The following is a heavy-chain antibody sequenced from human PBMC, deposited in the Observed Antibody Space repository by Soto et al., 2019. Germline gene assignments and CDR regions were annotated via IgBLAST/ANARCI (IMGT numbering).Heavy chain of an antibody. Sequence: GASVKVSCKASGYTFTSYGISWVRQAPGQGLEWMGWISAYNGNTNYAQKLQGRVTMTTDTSTSTAYMELRSLRSDDTAVYYCAKGLRVEYSSSSDWFDPWGQGTLVTVSS. CDR2: ISAYNGNT. CDR1: GYTFTSYG. D-gene: IGHD6-6*01. CDR3: AKGLRVEYSSSSDWFDP. V-gene: IGHV1-18*01. J-gene: IGHJ5*02.